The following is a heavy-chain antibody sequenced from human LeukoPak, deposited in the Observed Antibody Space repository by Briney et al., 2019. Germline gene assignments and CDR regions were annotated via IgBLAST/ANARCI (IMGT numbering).Heavy chain of an antibody. J-gene: IGHJ4*02. CDR3: ARDSIRQQLYYFDY. Sequence: GGSLRLSCAASGFTFSSYDMHWVRQAPGKGLEWVAFMQYDGSIKYYADSVKGRFTISRDNSKNTLYLQMDNLRADDTAVYFCARDSIRQQLYYFDYWGRGTLVTVSS. CDR1: GFTFSSYD. D-gene: IGHD6-13*01. V-gene: IGHV3-30*02. CDR2: MQYDGSIK.